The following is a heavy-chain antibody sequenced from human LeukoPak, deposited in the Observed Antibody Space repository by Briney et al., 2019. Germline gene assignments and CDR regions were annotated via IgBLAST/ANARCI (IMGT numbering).Heavy chain of an antibody. CDR2: IIPIFGTA. CDR3: ARAPIVVVIHDAFDI. Sequence: ASVKVSCKASGGTFSSYALSWVRQAPGQGLEWMGGIIPIFGTANYAQKFQGRVTITTDESTSTAYMELSSLRSEDTAVYYCARAPIVVVIHDAFDIWGQGTMVTVSS. V-gene: IGHV1-69*05. D-gene: IGHD3-22*01. J-gene: IGHJ3*02. CDR1: GGTFSSYA.